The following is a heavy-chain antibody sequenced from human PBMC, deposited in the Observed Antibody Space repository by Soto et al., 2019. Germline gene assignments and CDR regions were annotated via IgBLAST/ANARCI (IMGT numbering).Heavy chain of an antibody. CDR3: VRAVSGRYYYYYAMDV. CDR2: INHSGST. J-gene: IGHJ6*02. D-gene: IGHD5-12*01. Sequence: SETLSLTCAVYCGSFRGYYWSWIRQPPGKGLEWIGEINHSGSTNCNPSLKSRVTISVDTSKNQFSLKVNSVTAADTAVYYCVRAVSGRYYYYYAMDVWGPGATVTVSS. V-gene: IGHV4-34*01. CDR1: CGSFRGYY.